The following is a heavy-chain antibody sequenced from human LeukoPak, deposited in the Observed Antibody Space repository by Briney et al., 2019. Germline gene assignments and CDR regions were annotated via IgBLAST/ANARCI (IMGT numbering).Heavy chain of an antibody. Sequence: SSETLSLTCTVSGGSISSGDYYWSWIRQPPGKGLEWIGYIYYSGSTYYNPSLKSRVTISVDTSKNQFSLKLSSVTAADTAVYYCARDTTVYYYGMDVWGQGTTVTVS. CDR2: IYYSGST. J-gene: IGHJ6*02. D-gene: IGHD4-11*01. V-gene: IGHV4-30-4*01. CDR1: GGSISSGDYY. CDR3: ARDTTVYYYGMDV.